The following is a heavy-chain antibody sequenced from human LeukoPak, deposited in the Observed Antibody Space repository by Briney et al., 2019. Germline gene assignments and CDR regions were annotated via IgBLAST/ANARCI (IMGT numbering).Heavy chain of an antibody. Sequence: KPSETLSLTCTVSGGSISSRSYYWGWIRQPPGKGLEWIGEINHSGSTNYNPSLKSRVTISVDTSKNQFSLKLSSVTAADTAVYYCARDGSGGYYYFDYWGQGTLVTVSS. CDR1: GGSISSRSYY. CDR3: ARDGSGGYYYFDY. CDR2: INHSGST. J-gene: IGHJ4*02. V-gene: IGHV4-39*07. D-gene: IGHD6-19*01.